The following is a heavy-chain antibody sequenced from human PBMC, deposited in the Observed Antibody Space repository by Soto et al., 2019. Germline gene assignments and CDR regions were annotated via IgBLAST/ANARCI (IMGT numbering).Heavy chain of an antibody. Sequence: QVQLVESGGGVVQPGRSLRLSCIASGFTFSTYGMHWVRQAPGKGLEWVAVIWSDGSNRYYADSVKGRFTISRDNSKNTGYLQMDSLRAEDTALYYCARDLSRGWYVSCGMDVWGQGTAVTVSS. CDR1: GFTFSTYG. V-gene: IGHV3-33*01. D-gene: IGHD6-19*01. CDR2: IWSDGSNR. J-gene: IGHJ6*02. CDR3: ARDLSRGWYVSCGMDV.